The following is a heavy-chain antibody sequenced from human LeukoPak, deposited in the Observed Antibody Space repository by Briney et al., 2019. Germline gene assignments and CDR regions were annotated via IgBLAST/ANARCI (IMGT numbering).Heavy chain of an antibody. CDR3: EKTAYEILTGYFQPNWFDP. D-gene: IGHD3-9*01. V-gene: IGHV1-18*01. Sequence: ASVKVSCKASGYTFTKYSISWVRQAPGQGLEWMEWISGYNGNTKNAQKLQGRVTMTTDTSTNTAYMELRNLRSDDTAVYFCEKTAYEILTGYFQPNWFDPWGQGTLVTVAS. CDR2: ISGYNGNT. CDR1: GYTFTKYS. J-gene: IGHJ5*02.